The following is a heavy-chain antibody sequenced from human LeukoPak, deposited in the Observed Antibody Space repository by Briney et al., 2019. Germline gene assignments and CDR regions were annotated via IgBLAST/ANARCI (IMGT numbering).Heavy chain of an antibody. D-gene: IGHD5-12*01. J-gene: IGHJ4*02. V-gene: IGHV3-30*04. Sequence: PGGSLRLSCAASGFTFSSYAMHWVRQAPGKGLEWVAVISCDGSNKYYADSVKGRFTISRDNSKNTLYLQMNSLRAEDTAVYYCARDEVATISDYWGQGALVTVSS. CDR1: GFTFSSYA. CDR3: ARDEVATISDY. CDR2: ISCDGSNK.